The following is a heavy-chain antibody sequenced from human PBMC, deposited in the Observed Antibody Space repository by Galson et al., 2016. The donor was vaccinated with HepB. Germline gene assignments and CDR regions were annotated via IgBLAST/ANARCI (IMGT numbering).Heavy chain of an antibody. CDR3: ARDRREDYYGSGSYYIPHDY. D-gene: IGHD3-10*01. J-gene: IGHJ4*02. CDR1: GFTFSYYS. Sequence: SLRLSCAASGFTFSYYSVNWVRQAPGKGLEWVSSISSSSSYIYYADSVKGRFTISRDNAKNSLYLQMNSLRAEDTAVYYCARDRREDYYGSGSYYIPHDYWGQGTLVTVSS. V-gene: IGHV3-21*01. CDR2: ISSSSSYI.